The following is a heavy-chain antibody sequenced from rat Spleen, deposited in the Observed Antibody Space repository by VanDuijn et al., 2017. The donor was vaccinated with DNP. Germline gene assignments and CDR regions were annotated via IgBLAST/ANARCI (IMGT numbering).Heavy chain of an antibody. CDR3: ARGGRSYFDY. CDR2: ISTSGEYT. V-gene: IGHV5S13*01. Sequence: EVHLVESGGGLVQPGRSLKLSCVASGFTFSKYGMAWVRQAPTKGLEWVASISTSGEYTHYRDSVKGRFTISRDNAKDTQYLQMDSLRPEDTATYYCARGGRSYFDYWGQGVMVTVSS. CDR1: GFTFSKYG. D-gene: IGHD1-11*01. J-gene: IGHJ2*01.